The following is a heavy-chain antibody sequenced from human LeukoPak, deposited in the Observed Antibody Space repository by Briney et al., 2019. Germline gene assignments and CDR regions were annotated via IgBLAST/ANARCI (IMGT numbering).Heavy chain of an antibody. CDR2: IYCSGST. D-gene: IGHD4-17*01. V-gene: IGHV4-59*01. CDR1: GGSISSYY. Sequence: SETLSLTCTVSGGSISSYYWSWIRQPPGKGLEWIGYIYCSGSTNYNPSLKSRVTISVDTSKNQFSLKLSSVTAADTAVYYCARGDYAASFDYWGQGTLVTVSS. J-gene: IGHJ4*02. CDR3: ARGDYAASFDY.